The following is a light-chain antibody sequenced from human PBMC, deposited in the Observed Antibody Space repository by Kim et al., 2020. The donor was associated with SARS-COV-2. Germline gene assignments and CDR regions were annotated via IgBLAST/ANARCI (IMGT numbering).Light chain of an antibody. CDR1: SSNIGSNT. CDR3: AAWDDSLNGWV. CDR2: SNN. Sequence: ELTQPPSASGTPGQRVTISCSGSSSNIGSNTVNWYQQLPGTAPKLLIYSNNQRPSGVPDRFSGSKSGTSASLTISGLQSEDEADYYCAAWDDSLNGWVFGGGTQLTVL. V-gene: IGLV1-44*01. J-gene: IGLJ2*01.